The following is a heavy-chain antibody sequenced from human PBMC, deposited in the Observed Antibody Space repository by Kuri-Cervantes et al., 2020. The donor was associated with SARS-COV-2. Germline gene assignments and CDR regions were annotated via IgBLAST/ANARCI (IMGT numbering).Heavy chain of an antibody. D-gene: IGHD2-8*02. CDR3: ARHLWSDGMDV. V-gene: IGHV4-39*01. CDR2: IYYSGST. CDR1: GGSISSSSYY. J-gene: IGHJ6*02. Sequence: SETLSLTCTVSGGSISSSSYYWGWIRQPPGKGLEWIGSIYYSGSTYYNPSLKSRVTISVDTSKNQFSLKLSSVTAADTAVYSCARHLWSDGMDVWGQGTTVTVSS.